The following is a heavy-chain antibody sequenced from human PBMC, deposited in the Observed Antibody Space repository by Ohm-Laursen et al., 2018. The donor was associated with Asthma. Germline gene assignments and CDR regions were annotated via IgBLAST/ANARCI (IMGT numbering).Heavy chain of an antibody. CDR1: GFSFHEYA. J-gene: IGHJ4*02. CDR2: ISWNSGSI. D-gene: IGHD7-27*01. V-gene: IGHV3-9*01. CDR3: ARELGIFVDY. Sequence: SLRLSCTASGFSFHEYAMHWVRQSPGKGLEWVSGISWNSGSIGYADSVKGRFTISRDNAKNSLYLQMNSLRAEDTAVYYCARELGIFVDYWGQGTLVTVSS.